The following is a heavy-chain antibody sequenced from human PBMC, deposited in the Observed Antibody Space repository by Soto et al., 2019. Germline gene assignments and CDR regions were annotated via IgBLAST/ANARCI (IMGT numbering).Heavy chain of an antibody. CDR2: ISYDGSNK. J-gene: IGHJ4*02. CDR3: AKHGGYYYERAHRDY. V-gene: IGHV3-30*18. CDR1: GFTFSSYG. D-gene: IGHD3-22*01. Sequence: QVQLVESGGGVVQPGRSLRLSCAASGFTFSSYGMHWVRQAPGKGLEWVAVISYDGSNKYYADSVKGRFTISRDNSKNTLYLQMNSLRAEDTAVYYCAKHGGYYYERAHRDYWGQGTLVTVSS.